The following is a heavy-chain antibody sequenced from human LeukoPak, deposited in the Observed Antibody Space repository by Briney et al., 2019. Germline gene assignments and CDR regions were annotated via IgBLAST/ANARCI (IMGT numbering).Heavy chain of an antibody. D-gene: IGHD6-13*01. V-gene: IGHV1-69*04. J-gene: IGHJ4*02. CDR2: IIPILGIA. Sequence: SVKVSCKASGGTFSSYAISWVRQAPGQGLEWMGRIIPILGIANYAQKFQGRVTITADKSTSTAYMELSSLRSEDTAVYYCARESDGIAAAGNAYWGQGTLVTVSS. CDR1: GGTFSSYA. CDR3: ARESDGIAAAGNAY.